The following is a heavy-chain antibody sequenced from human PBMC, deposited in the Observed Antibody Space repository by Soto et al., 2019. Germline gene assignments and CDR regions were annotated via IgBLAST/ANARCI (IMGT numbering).Heavy chain of an antibody. Sequence: QVQLDQSGPEVKKSGSSVKVSCKASGGAFGTFAISWLRQAPGQGLEWMGGIIPIYGTPHYAQIFKGRVTISADASTVTGYMEVTSLTSADTAVYYCASQDPPRDRYCSSYSCYDGWFESWGQGTLVTVST. CDR2: IIPIYGTP. J-gene: IGHJ5*01. CDR1: GGAFGTFA. V-gene: IGHV1-69*01. D-gene: IGHD2-2*01. CDR3: ASQDPPRDRYCSSYSCYDGWFES.